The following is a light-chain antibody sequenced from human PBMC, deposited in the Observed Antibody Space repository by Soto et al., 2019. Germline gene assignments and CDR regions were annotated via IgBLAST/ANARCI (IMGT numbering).Light chain of an antibody. J-gene: IGKJ1*01. CDR1: QSTSTW. CDR3: HQYHNYSWT. V-gene: IGKV1-5*01. CDR2: DAS. Sequence: DIQMTQSPSTLSASVGDRVTITCRASQSTSTWLAWYQQKPGKAPKLLIYDASSLESGVPSRFSGSGSGTDFTLPLSSLQPDDFATYYCHQYHNYSWTFGQGTKVEIK.